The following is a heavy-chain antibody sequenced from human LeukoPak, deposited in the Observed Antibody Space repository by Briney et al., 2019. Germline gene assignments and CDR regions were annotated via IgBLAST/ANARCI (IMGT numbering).Heavy chain of an antibody. V-gene: IGHV3-30*04. Sequence: GGSLRLSCAASGFTFSSYAMHWVRQAPGKGLEWVAVISYDGSNKYYADSVKGRFTISRDNSKNTLYLQMNSLRAEDTAVYYCATDIVVVPAGINWGHGALVTVSS. CDR3: ATDIVVVPAGIN. D-gene: IGHD2-2*01. J-gene: IGHJ4*01. CDR1: GFTFSSYA. CDR2: ISYDGSNK.